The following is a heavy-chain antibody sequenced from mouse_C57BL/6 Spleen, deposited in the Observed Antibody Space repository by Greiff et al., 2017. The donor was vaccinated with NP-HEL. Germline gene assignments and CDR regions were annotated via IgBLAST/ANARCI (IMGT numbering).Heavy chain of an antibody. J-gene: IGHJ1*03. CDR2: FHPYNDDT. CDR3: ARRGYGSSYDWYFDV. V-gene: IGHV1-47*01. Sequence: VKLQQSGAELVKPGASVKMSCKASGYTFTTYPIEWMKQNHGKSLEWIGNFHPYNDDTKYNEKFKGKATLTVEKSSSTVYLELSRLTSDDSAVYYCARRGYGSSYDWYFDVWGTGTTVTVSS. CDR1: GYTFTTYP. D-gene: IGHD1-1*01.